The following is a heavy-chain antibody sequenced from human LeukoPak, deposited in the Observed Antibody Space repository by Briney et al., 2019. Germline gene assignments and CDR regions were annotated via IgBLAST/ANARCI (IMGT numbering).Heavy chain of an antibody. Sequence: SETLSLTCAVYGGSFSVYYWSWIRQPPGKGLEWIGEINHSGSSNYNPSLKSRVIISVDTSKKQFSLKLSSVTAADTAVYYCARRLSSSGSYSSWGQGTLVTVSS. CDR1: GGSFSVYY. V-gene: IGHV4-34*01. D-gene: IGHD1-26*01. CDR3: ARRLSSSGSYSS. J-gene: IGHJ5*02. CDR2: INHSGSS.